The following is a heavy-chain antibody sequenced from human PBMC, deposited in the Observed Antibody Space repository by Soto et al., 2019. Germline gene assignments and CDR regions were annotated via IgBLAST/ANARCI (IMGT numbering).Heavy chain of an antibody. J-gene: IGHJ3*02. Sequence: LRPSCADSGFTFRRDDRHRFRQAKMSVLEGVSCIRSDGSNRYYADSEKGRFTISRDNAKNSLYLQMNRLRAEETALYYCAKVGPWRSARGGFDIWGQGTMDTVSS. CDR1: GFTFRRDD. CDR3: AKVGPWRSARGGFDI. V-gene: IGHV3-30*02. CDR2: IRSDGSNR. D-gene: IGHD1-26*01.